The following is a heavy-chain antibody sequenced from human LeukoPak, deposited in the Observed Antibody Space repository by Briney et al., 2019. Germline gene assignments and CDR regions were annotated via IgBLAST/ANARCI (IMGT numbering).Heavy chain of an antibody. Sequence: PGRSLRLSCAASGFTFSSYGMHWVRQAPGKGLEWVAVISYDGSNKYYVDSVKGRFTISRDNSKNTLYLQMNSMRAEDTAVYYCAEGYYGMDVWGQGTTVTVSS. V-gene: IGHV3-30*18. CDR1: GFTFSSYG. CDR2: ISYDGSNK. J-gene: IGHJ6*02. CDR3: AEGYYGMDV.